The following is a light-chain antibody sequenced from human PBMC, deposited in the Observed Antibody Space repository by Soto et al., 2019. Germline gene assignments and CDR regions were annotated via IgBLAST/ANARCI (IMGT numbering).Light chain of an antibody. Sequence: QPVLTQSPSASASLGASVKLTCTLSSGHSSYAIAWHQQQPEKGPRYLMKLSSDGSHSKGDGIPDRFSGSSSGAERYLTISRRQSEDEADYYCQTWDTGARVVFGGGTKVTVL. CDR2: LSSDGSH. V-gene: IGLV4-69*01. J-gene: IGLJ2*01. CDR3: QTWDTGARVV. CDR1: SGHSSYA.